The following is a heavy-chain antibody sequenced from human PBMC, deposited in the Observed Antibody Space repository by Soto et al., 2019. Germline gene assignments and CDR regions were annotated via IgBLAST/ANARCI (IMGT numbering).Heavy chain of an antibody. V-gene: IGHV1-69*12. CDR2: IIPVFGTP. CDR1: GGSLSNFG. CDR3: ARVDDTKIVVTTYYAMDV. Sequence: QVQLVQSGAEVKKPGSSVKVSCTASGGSLSNFGISWVRQAPGQGLEWMGAIIPVFGTPNYAQKFQDRVTINADESTTTVSMEVRSLTSEDTAVYYCARVDDTKIVVTTYYAMDVWGQGTTVTVSS. D-gene: IGHD3-22*01. J-gene: IGHJ6*02.